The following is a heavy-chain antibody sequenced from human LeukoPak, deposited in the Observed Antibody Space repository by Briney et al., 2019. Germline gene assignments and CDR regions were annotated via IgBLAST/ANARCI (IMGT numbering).Heavy chain of an antibody. Sequence: ASVKVSCKASGYTFTSYAMHWVRQAPGQRPEWMGWINAGNGNTKYFQRFQGRVTFTRDTSASTAYMELSSLRSEDTAVYYRAATDLGDYWGQGTLVTVSS. D-gene: IGHD4-17*01. CDR1: GYTFTSYA. CDR2: INAGNGNT. J-gene: IGHJ4*02. CDR3: AATDLGDY. V-gene: IGHV1-3*01.